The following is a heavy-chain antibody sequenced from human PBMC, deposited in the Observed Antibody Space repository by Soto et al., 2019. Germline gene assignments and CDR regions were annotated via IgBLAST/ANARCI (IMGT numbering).Heavy chain of an antibody. CDR3: ARHPATTVTTSTLFDY. CDR1: GGSISSSSYY. J-gene: IGHJ4*02. V-gene: IGHV4-39*01. Sequence: QLQLQESGPGLVKPSETLSLTCTVSGGSISSSSYYWGWIRQPPGKGLEWIGSIYYSGSTYYNPSLKSRVTISVDTSTSQFSLRLSSVTAADTAVYYFARHPATTVTTSTLFDYWGQGTLVTVSS. CDR2: IYYSGST. D-gene: IGHD4-17*01.